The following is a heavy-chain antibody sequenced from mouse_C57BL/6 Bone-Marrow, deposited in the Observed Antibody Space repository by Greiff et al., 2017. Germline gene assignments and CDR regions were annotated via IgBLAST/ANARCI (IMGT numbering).Heavy chain of an antibody. Sequence: EVQLQQSGPVLVKPGASVKMSCKASGYTFTDYYMNWVKQSHGKSLEWIGVINPYNGGTSYNQKFKGKATLTVDKSSSTAYMELNSLTSEDSAVYYCAPPYYSNYVPFAYWGQGTLVTVSA. CDR1: GYTFTDYY. CDR3: APPYYSNYVPFAY. CDR2: INPYNGGT. D-gene: IGHD2-5*01. V-gene: IGHV1-19*01. J-gene: IGHJ3*01.